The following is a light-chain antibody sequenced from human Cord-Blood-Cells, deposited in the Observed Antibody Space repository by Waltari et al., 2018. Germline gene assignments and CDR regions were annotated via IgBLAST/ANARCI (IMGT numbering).Light chain of an antibody. CDR2: LGS. J-gene: IGKJ4*01. CDR3: MQALQTLT. CDR1: QSLLHSNGYNY. V-gene: IGKV2-28*01. Sequence: DIVMTQTPLSLLVPPVAPAATTSPSSQSLLHSNGYNYLDWYLQKPGQSPQLLNYLGSNRASGVPDRFSGSGSGTDFTLKISRVEAEDVGVYYCMQALQTLTFGGGTKVEIK.